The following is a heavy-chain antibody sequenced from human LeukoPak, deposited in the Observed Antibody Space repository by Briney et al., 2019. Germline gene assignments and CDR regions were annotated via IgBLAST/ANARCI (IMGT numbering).Heavy chain of an antibody. CDR3: ARDRIVVVPAAMGHYYYYGMDV. V-gene: IGHV3-30*04. CDR2: ISYDGSNK. D-gene: IGHD2-2*01. CDR1: GFTFSSYA. Sequence: GRSLRLSCAASGFTFSSYAMHWVRQAPGKGLERVAVISYDGSNKYYADSVKGRFTISRDNSKNTLYLQMNSLRAEDTAVYYCARDRIVVVPAAMGHYYYYGMDVWGKGTTVTVSS. J-gene: IGHJ6*04.